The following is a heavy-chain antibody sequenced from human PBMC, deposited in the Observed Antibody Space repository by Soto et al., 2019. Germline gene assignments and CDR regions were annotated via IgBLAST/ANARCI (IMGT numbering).Heavy chain of an antibody. CDR2: IYYSGST. Sequence: SETLSPTCPVSGVSVSSGSNYWSWIRQSPGKGLEWIGLIYYSGSTNYNPSLKSRVTISVDTSKTQFSLKVTSVTAADTAVYFCARDARGYSSSHFFDLWGQGTMVTVSS. CDR1: GVSVSSGSNY. V-gene: IGHV4-61*01. J-gene: IGHJ4*01. D-gene: IGHD6-19*01. CDR3: ARDARGYSSSHFFDL.